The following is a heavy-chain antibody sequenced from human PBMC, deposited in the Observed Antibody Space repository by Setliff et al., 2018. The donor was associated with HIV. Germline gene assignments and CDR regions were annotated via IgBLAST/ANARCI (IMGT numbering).Heavy chain of an antibody. CDR1: GFTFSDYY. CDR2: ISSSSSSYT. Sequence: GSLRLSCAASGFTFSDYYMSWIRQAPGKGLEWVSYISSSSSSYTNYADSVKGRFTISRDNAKNSPYLQMNSLRAEDTAVYYCASLAVEGYYYMDVWGKGTTVTVSS. V-gene: IGHV3-11*06. J-gene: IGHJ6*03. CDR3: ASLAVEGYYYMDV. D-gene: IGHD6-19*01.